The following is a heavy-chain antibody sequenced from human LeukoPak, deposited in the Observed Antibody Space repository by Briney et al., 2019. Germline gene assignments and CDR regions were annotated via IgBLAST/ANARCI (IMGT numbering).Heavy chain of an antibody. CDR2: ISYDGSNK. CDR1: GFTFSSYA. CDR3: AREGGYDFWSGYYNDY. D-gene: IGHD3-3*01. Sequence: GGSLRLSCAASGFTFSSYAMHWVRQAPGKGLEWVAVISYDGSNKYYADSVKGRFTISRDNSKNTLYLQMNSLRAEDTAVYYCAREGGYDFWSGYYNDYWGQGTLVTVSS. V-gene: IGHV3-30-3*01. J-gene: IGHJ4*02.